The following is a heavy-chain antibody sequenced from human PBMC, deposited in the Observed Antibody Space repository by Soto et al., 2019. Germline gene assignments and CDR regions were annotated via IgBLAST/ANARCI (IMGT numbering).Heavy chain of an antibody. CDR2: ISYDGSNK. D-gene: IGHD3-22*01. J-gene: IGHJ2*01. V-gene: IGHV3-30*18. CDR1: GFTFSSYG. Sequence: QVQLVESGGGVVQPGRSLRLSCAASGFTFSSYGMHWVRQAPGKGLEWVAVISYDGSNKYYADSVKGRFTISRDNSKNTLYLKMNSLRAEDRAVYYCAKGAGSYYYDSRGWYFDLWGRGTLVTVSS. CDR3: AKGAGSYYYDSRGWYFDL.